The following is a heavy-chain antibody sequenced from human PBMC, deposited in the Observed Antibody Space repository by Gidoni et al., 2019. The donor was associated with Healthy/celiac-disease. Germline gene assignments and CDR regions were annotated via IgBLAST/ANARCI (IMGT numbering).Heavy chain of an antibody. J-gene: IGHJ4*02. CDR3: ARGDDSSGYLPPLDY. D-gene: IGHD3-22*01. CDR1: GFTFSSYC. CDR2: IWYDGSNK. Sequence: QVQLVASGGGVVQPVRAPRISCAASGFTFSSYCMHWVRQAPGKGREWVAVIWYDGSNKYDADSVKGRFTISRDNSKTTLYLQMNSLRAEDTAVYYCARGDDSSGYLPPLDYWGQGTLVTVSS. V-gene: IGHV3-33*01.